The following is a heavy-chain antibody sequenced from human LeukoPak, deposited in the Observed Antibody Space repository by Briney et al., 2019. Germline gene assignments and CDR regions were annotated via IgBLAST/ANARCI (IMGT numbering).Heavy chain of an antibody. D-gene: IGHD3-10*01. CDR2: IDPSDSYT. V-gene: IGHV5-10-1*01. Sequence: GESLRISCKGSEYRFNSYWISWVRQMPGKGLEWMGRIDPSDSYTNYSPSFQGHVTISADKSISTAYLQWSSLKASDTAMYYCARRGKNYYGSGTYYWGQGTLVTVSS. J-gene: IGHJ4*02. CDR1: EYRFNSYW. CDR3: ARRGKNYYGSGTYY.